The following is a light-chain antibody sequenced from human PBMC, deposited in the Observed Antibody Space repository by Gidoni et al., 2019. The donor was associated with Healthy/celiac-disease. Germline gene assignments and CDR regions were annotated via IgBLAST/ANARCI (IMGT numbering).Light chain of an antibody. Sequence: NFMLTQPHSVSASPGQPVTISCTGTSGSIDSNYLQWYQQRPGSAPTTVIYEDNQRPSGVPDRFSGSIDSSSNSASLTISGLKTEDEADYYCQSYDSSNHDVVFGGGTKLTVL. CDR3: QSYDSSNHDVV. V-gene: IGLV6-57*02. J-gene: IGLJ2*01. CDR1: SGSIDSNY. CDR2: EDN.